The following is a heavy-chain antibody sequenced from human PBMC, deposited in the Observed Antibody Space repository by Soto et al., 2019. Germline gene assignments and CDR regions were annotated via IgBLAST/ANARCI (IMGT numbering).Heavy chain of an antibody. CDR3: ARGRPLAGYFYSYMDV. D-gene: IGHD6-25*01. J-gene: IGHJ6*03. V-gene: IGHV1-18*01. Sequence: QVQLLQSGAEVKKPGASVKVSCKTSGYTFTNYGITWVRQAPGQGLEWMGWISAYNGDTHYTQRLQGRVTMTADTSVSRAYMELRGLRSDDKAVYYCARGRPLAGYFYSYMDVWGKGPTVTASS. CDR1: GYTFTNYG. CDR2: ISAYNGDT.